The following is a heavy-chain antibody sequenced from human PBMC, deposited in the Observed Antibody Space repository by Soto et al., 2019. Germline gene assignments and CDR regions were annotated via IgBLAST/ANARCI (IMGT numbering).Heavy chain of an antibody. V-gene: IGHV3-23*01. CDR3: AKDVVPSYYYYGMDV. J-gene: IGHJ6*02. CDR2: ISGSGGST. CDR1: VFTFSSYA. Sequence: GSLRLSGPASVFTFSSYAMSWVRQAPGKGLEWVSAISGSGGSTYYADSVKGRFTISRDNSKNTLYLQMNSLRAEDTAVYYCAKDVVPSYYYYGMDVWGQGTTVTVSS. D-gene: IGHD6-6*01.